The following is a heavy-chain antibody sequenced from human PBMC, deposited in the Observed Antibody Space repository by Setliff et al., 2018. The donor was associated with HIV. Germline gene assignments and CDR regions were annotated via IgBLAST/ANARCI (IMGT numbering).Heavy chain of an antibody. CDR1: GFTFSDYY. CDR2: ISPNGNSM. D-gene: IGHD3-22*01. Sequence: GGSLRLSCAASGFTFSDYYMTWIRQAPGKGLEWVSYISPNGNSMYYADSVKGRFTISRDNSKNTLYLQMNSLRAEDTAVYYCAKQGSGYDYYYMDVWGKGTTVTVSS. V-gene: IGHV3-11*04. J-gene: IGHJ6*03. CDR3: AKQGSGYDYYYMDV.